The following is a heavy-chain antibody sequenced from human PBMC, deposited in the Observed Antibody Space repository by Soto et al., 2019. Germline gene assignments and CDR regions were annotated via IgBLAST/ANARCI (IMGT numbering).Heavy chain of an antibody. J-gene: IGHJ4*02. CDR2: ICSSGST. CDR3: ARDSPRDY. Sequence: PSETLALTCSVSGGFISRCYYYWGWIRQPPGKSLEYMGVICSSGSTIYNPSLKSRVIISVDMSKSQFSLTLTSVTAADTAVYYCARDSPRDYWGQGTLVTVSS. V-gene: IGHV4-39*02. CDR1: GGFISRCYYY.